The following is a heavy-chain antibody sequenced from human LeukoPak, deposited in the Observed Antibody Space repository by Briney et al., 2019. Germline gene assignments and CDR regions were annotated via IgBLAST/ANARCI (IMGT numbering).Heavy chain of an antibody. V-gene: IGHV1-46*01. CDR1: GYTFTSYY. D-gene: IGHD3-22*01. J-gene: IGHJ4*02. CDR2: INPSGGST. Sequence: ASVKVSCKASGYTFTSYYMHWVRQAPGQGLEWMGIINPSGGSTSYAQKFQGRVTMTRDTSTSTVYMELSSLRSEDTAVYYCARDRMPYYYDSSGYYYYDYWGQGTLVTVSS. CDR3: ARDRMPYYYDSSGYYYYDY.